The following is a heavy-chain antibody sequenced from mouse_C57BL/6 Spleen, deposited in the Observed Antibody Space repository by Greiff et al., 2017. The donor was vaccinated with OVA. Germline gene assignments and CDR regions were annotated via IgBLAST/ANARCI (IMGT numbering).Heavy chain of an antibody. Sequence: VQLQQPGAELVKPGASVKLSCKASGYTFTSYWMHWVKQRPGQGLEWIGMIHPNSGSTNYNEKFKSKATLTVDKSSSTAYMQLSSLTSEDSAVYYCARRCSAQAPFYYAMDYWGQGTSVTVAS. D-gene: IGHD3-2*02. CDR3: ARRCSAQAPFYYAMDY. CDR1: GYTFTSYW. V-gene: IGHV1-64*01. J-gene: IGHJ4*01. CDR2: IHPNSGST.